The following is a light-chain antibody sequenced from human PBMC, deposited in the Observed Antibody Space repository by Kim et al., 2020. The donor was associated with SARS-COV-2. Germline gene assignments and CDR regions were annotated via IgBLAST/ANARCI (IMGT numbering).Light chain of an antibody. Sequence: PPGERATLSCRASQSVTSNYIAWYQRKPGQAPRLLIYGASSRATGVPDRFSGSGSGTDFTLTISRLEPEDFVVYYCQQYGSSPPTFGQGTKVDIK. J-gene: IGKJ1*01. CDR3: QQYGSSPPT. CDR1: QSVTSNY. V-gene: IGKV3-20*01. CDR2: GAS.